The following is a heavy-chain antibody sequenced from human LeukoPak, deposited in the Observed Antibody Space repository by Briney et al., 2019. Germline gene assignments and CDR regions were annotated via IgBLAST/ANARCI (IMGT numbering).Heavy chain of an antibody. J-gene: IGHJ3*02. V-gene: IGHV4-59*01. CDR2: IYYSGST. CDR1: GGSISSYY. D-gene: IGHD6-13*01. CDR3: ARPAAQTPYDAFDI. Sequence: KPSETLSLTCTVSGGSISSYYWSWIRQPPGKGLRWIGYIYYSGSTNYNPSLKSRVTISVDTSKNQFSLKLSSVTAADTAVYYCARPAAQTPYDAFDIWGQGTMVTVSS.